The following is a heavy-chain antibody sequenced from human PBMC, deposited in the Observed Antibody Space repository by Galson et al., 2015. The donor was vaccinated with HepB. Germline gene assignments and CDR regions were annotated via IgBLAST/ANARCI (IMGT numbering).Heavy chain of an antibody. Sequence: SCKASGHTFRNFGISWVRQAPGQGLEWMGWISAYNGKTNYTQEVQGRVTMTTDTSTSTAYMELRSLRSDDTAVYYCARDTYYGVVIAHDAFDIWGQGTMVTVSS. J-gene: IGHJ3*02. CDR1: GHTFRNFG. D-gene: IGHD3-3*01. CDR2: ISAYNGKT. V-gene: IGHV1-18*01. CDR3: ARDTYYGVVIAHDAFDI.